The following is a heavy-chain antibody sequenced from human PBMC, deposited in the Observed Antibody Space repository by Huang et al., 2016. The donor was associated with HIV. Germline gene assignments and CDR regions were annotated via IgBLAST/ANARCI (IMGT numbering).Heavy chain of an antibody. Sequence: QVQLVESGGGVVQPGRALRISCAASGFTFSLYGMHWVRQAPGKGLEWVAVISYDGKTKYYADSVKGRFTISRENSKTTLYLQMNRLRVEDTALYYYAKGGSAAAVLDFWGQGTLVTVSS. CDR3: AKGGSAAAVLDF. V-gene: IGHV3-30*18. J-gene: IGHJ4*02. CDR2: ISYDGKTK. CDR1: GFTFSLYG. D-gene: IGHD6-13*01.